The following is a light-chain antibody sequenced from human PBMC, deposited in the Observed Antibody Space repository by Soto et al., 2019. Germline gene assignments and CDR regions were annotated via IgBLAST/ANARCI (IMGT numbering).Light chain of an antibody. J-gene: IGKJ4*01. Sequence: DIQMTQSPSSLSASIGDRITITCRASQDIRNSLAWYQQKPGQVPKLLIYAASTLQSVVPSRFSGSGSGTDLTITISSLQPEDVATYSCQNYNSAPLTFGGGTEVEIK. CDR3: QNYNSAPLT. CDR1: QDIRNS. CDR2: AAS. V-gene: IGKV1-27*01.